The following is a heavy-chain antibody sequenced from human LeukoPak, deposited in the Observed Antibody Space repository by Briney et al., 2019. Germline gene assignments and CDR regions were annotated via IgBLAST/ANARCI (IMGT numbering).Heavy chain of an antibody. J-gene: IGHJ4*02. CDR3: TRAGGKGSGTRVYFFDY. CDR1: GGTFSSYA. V-gene: IGHV1-69*06. Sequence: ASVKVSCKASGGTFSSYAISWVRQAPGQGLEWMGGIIPIFGTANYAQKFQGRVTITADKSTSTPYMELSSLRSEDTPVYYCTRAGGKGSGTRVYFFDYWGQGALVTLS. CDR2: IIPIFGTA. D-gene: IGHD1-7*01.